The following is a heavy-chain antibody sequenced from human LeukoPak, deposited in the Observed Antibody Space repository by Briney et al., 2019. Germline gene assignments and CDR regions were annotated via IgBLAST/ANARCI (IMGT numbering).Heavy chain of an antibody. J-gene: IGHJ4*02. CDR1: VEPFSGYY. CDR2: INHSGSA. V-gene: IGHV4-34*01. D-gene: IGHD2-15*01. Sequence: SETLSLTCAVYVEPFSGYYWSGIRQPPGKGLECIAEINHSGSANYNPSLKSRVSMSVETSKNQFSLKLRSVTAADTAVYYCAGGLQYCSGGNCYPDFDYWGQGTLVTVSS. CDR3: AGGLQYCSGGNCYPDFDY.